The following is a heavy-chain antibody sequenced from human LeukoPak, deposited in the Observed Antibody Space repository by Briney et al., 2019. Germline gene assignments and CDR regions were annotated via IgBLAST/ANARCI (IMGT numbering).Heavy chain of an antibody. J-gene: IGHJ4*02. CDR2: ISYDGSNK. Sequence: GGSLRLSCAASGFTFSSYAMHWVRQAPGKGLEWVAVISYDGSNKYYADSVKGRFTISRDNFKNTLYLQMNSLRAEDTAVYYCARDVMPGYCSGGSCQPGNYWGQGTLVTVSS. CDR1: GFTFSSYA. V-gene: IGHV3-30-3*01. CDR3: ARDVMPGYCSGGSCQPGNY. D-gene: IGHD2-15*01.